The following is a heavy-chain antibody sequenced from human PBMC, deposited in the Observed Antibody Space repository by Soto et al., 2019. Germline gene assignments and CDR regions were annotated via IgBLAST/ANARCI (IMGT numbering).Heavy chain of an antibody. CDR1: GFTFSSYG. D-gene: IGHD3-10*01. CDR2: IWYDGSNK. J-gene: IGHJ4*02. CDR3: ARDPPRWFGELLDDY. V-gene: IGHV3-33*01. Sequence: QVQLVESGGGVVQPGRSLRLSCAASGFTFSSYGMHWVRQAPGKGLEWVAVIWYDGSNKYYADSVKGRFTISRDNSKKTLYLQMNSLIAEDTAVYYCARDPPRWFGELLDDYWGQGTLVTVSS.